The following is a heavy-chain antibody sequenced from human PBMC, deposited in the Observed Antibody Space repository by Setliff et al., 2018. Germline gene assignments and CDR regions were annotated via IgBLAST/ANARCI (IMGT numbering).Heavy chain of an antibody. D-gene: IGHD1-26*01. Sequence: GSLRLSCAASGFTFSSYGMHWVRQAPGKGLEWVAVISYDGSNKYYADSVKGRFTISRDNSKNTLYLQMNSLRAEDTAVYYCAKGGYSGSHYFDYWGQGTLVTVSS. CDR1: GFTFSSYG. CDR3: AKGGYSGSHYFDY. V-gene: IGHV3-30*18. J-gene: IGHJ4*02. CDR2: ISYDGSNK.